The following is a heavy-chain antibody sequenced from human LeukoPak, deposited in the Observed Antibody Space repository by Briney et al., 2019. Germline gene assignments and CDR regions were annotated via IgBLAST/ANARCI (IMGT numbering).Heavy chain of an antibody. V-gene: IGHV6-1*01. CDR2: TYYRSKWYN. CDR3: ARDGHYDSSGYYLSWFDP. D-gene: IGHD3-22*01. J-gene: IGHJ5*02. CDR1: GDSVSSNSAG. Sequence: SQTLSLTCAISGDSVSSNSAGWNWIRQSPSRGLEWLGRTYYRSKWYNEYAVSVKSRITINPDTSKNQFSLQLNSVTPEDTAVYYCARDGHYDSSGYYLSWFDPWGQGTLVTVSS.